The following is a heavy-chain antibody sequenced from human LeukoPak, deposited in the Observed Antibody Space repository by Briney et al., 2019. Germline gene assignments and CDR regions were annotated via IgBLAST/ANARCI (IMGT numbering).Heavy chain of an antibody. Sequence: GGSLRLSCAASGFTLSSNYMSWVRQAPGKGLEWVSVIYSGGSTYYADSVTGRFTISSDNSKNTLYLQMNSLRAEDTAVYYCARGKTTIFTNARDYGMDVWGHGTTVTVSS. D-gene: IGHD3-3*01. CDR2: IYSGGST. CDR3: ARGKTTIFTNARDYGMDV. CDR1: GFTLSSNY. J-gene: IGHJ6*02. V-gene: IGHV3-53*01.